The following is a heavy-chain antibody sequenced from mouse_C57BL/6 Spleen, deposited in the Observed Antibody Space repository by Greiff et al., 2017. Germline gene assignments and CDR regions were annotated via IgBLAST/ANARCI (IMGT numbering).Heavy chain of an antibody. CDR2: SRNKANDYTT. Sequence: EVKLMESGGGLVQSGRSLGLSCATSGFTFSDFYMEWVRQAPGKGLEWIAASRNKANDYTTEYSASVKGRFIVSRDTSQSILYLQMNALRAEDTAIYYCARDANDGYYWYFDGWGTGTTVTVSS. CDR1: GFTFSDFY. D-gene: IGHD2-3*01. V-gene: IGHV7-1*01. J-gene: IGHJ1*03. CDR3: ARDANDGYYWYFDG.